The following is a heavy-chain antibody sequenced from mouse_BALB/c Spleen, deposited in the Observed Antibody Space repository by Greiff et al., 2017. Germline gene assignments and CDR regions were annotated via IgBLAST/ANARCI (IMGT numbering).Heavy chain of an antibody. J-gene: IGHJ3*01. D-gene: IGHD1-2*01. Sequence: EVNVVESGGGLVQPGGSLRLSCATSGFTFSDFYMEWVRQPPGKRLEWIAASRNKANDYTTEYSASVKGRFIVSRDTSQSILYLQMNALRAEDTAIYYCARDALLRLPLAYWGQGTLVTVSA. CDR1: GFTFSDFY. CDR2: SRNKANDYTT. V-gene: IGHV7-1*02. CDR3: ARDALLRLPLAY.